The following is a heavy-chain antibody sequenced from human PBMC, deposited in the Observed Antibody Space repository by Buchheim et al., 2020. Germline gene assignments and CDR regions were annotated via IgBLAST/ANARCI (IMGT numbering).Heavy chain of an antibody. CDR1: GFTFSSYA. J-gene: IGHJ6*02. V-gene: IGHV3-30*04. CDR2: ISYDGSNK. CDR3: ARDGSHYDFWSARPKDYYGMDV. D-gene: IGHD3-3*01. Sequence: QVQLVESGGGVVQPGRSLRLSCAASGFTFSSYAMHWVRQAPGKGLEWVAVISYDGSNKYYADSVKGRFTISRDNSKNTLYLQMNSLRAEDTAVYYCARDGSHYDFWSARPKDYYGMDVWGQGTT.